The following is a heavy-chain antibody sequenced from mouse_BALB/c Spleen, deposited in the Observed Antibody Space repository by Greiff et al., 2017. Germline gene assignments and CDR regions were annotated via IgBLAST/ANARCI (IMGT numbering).Heavy chain of an antibody. Sequence: QVQLQQSGAELVKPGASVKLSCKASGYTFTSYYMYWVKQRPGQGLEWIGEINPSNGGTNFNEKFKSKATLTVDKSSSTAYMQLSSLTSEDSAVYYCTRVGYDYFDYWGQGTTLTVSS. CDR2: INPSNGGT. J-gene: IGHJ2*01. V-gene: IGHV1S81*02. CDR3: TRVGYDYFDY. CDR1: GYTFTSYY. D-gene: IGHD2-3*01.